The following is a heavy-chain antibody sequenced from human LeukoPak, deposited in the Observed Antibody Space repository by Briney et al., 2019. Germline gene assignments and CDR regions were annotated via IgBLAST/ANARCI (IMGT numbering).Heavy chain of an antibody. V-gene: IGHV3-30*04. CDR2: ILYDGTMQ. J-gene: IGHJ4*02. CDR3: AKDLHGTSYYFDY. Sequence: GRSLRLSCAASGFIFSNYAMHWVRQAPGKGLEWVAVILYDGTMQYYADSAKGRFTISRDNSKNTLYLQMNSLRAEDTAVYYCAKDLHGTSYYFDYWGQGTLVTVSS. D-gene: IGHD1-26*01. CDR1: GFIFSNYA.